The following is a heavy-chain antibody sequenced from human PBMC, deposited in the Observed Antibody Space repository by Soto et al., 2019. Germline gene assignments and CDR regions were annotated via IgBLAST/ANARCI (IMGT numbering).Heavy chain of an antibody. CDR3: ARQVVPAVHFDY. V-gene: IGHV4-39*01. J-gene: IGHJ4*02. CDR1: GGSISSSSYY. CDR2: IYYSGST. Sequence: QLQLQESGPGLVKPSETLSLTCTVSGGSISSSSYYWGWIRQPPGKGLEWIGSIYYSGSTYYNPSLKSRVTISVDTSKNQFSLKLSSVTAADTAVYYCARQVVPAVHFDYWGQGTLVTVSS. D-gene: IGHD2-2*01.